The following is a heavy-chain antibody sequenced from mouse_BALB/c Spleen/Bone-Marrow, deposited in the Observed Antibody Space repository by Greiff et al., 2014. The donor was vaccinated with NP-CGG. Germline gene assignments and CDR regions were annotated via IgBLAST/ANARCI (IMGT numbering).Heavy chain of an antibody. J-gene: IGHJ3*01. Sequence: EVQVVESGAELVKPGASVKLSCTASGFNIKDTYMHWGKQRPEQGLEWIGRIDPANGNTKYDPKFQGKATITADTSSNTAYLQLSSLTSEDTAVYYCASLDDYIYWGQGTLVTVSA. V-gene: IGHV14-3*02. CDR2: IDPANGNT. D-gene: IGHD2-4*01. CDR3: ASLDDYIY. CDR1: GFNIKDTY.